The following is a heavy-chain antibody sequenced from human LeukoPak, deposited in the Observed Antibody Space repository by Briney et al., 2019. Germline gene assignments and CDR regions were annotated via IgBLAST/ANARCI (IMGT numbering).Heavy chain of an antibody. CDR1: GGSFSGYY. CDR3: ARRTGYFDWYEPFDY. J-gene: IGHJ4*02. D-gene: IGHD3-9*01. V-gene: IGHV4-34*01. Sequence: SETLSLTCAVYGGSFSGYYWSWIRQPPWKGLEWIGEINHSGSTNYNPSLKSRVTISVDTSKNQFSLKLSSVTAADTAVYYCARRTGYFDWYEPFDYWGQGTLVTVSS. CDR2: INHSGST.